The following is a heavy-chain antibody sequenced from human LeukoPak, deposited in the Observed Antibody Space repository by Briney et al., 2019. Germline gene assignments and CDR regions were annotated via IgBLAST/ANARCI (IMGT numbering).Heavy chain of an antibody. CDR3: AGDGTREYYGMDV. Sequence: GGALRLSCAASGFTVSSNYMSWVRQAPGKGLEWVSIIYSGGSTYYVDSVKGRFTISRDNSKNTLYLQMNSLRAEDTAVYYCAGDGTREYYGMDVWGQGTTVTVSS. V-gene: IGHV3-53*01. CDR2: IYSGGST. D-gene: IGHD1-26*01. J-gene: IGHJ6*02. CDR1: GFTVSSNY.